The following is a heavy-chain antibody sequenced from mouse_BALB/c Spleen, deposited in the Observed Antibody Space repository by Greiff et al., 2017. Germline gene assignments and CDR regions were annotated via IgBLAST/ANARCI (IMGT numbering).Heavy chain of an antibody. CDR2: ISYDGSN. J-gene: IGHJ4*01. V-gene: IGHV3-6*02. CDR3: ARDGGKNAMDY. D-gene: IGHD2-1*01. Sequence: EVQRVESGPGLVKPSQSLSLTCSVTGYSITSGYYWNWIRQFPGNKLEWMGYISYDGSNNYNPSLKNRISITRDTSKNQFFLKLNSVTTEDTATYYCARDGGKNAMDYWGQGTSVTVSS. CDR1: GYSITSGYY.